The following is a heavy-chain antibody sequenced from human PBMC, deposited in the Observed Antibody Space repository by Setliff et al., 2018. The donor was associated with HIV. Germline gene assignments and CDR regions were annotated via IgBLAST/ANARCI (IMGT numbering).Heavy chain of an antibody. CDR1: GFTFSSYE. Sequence: GSLRLSCAASGFTFSSYEMNWVRQAPGKGLEWVSYISSSGSTIYYADSVKGRFTISRDNAKNTLYLQMSSLRDEDTAVYYCVKSVGDFWNRGFDSWGQGTQVTVSS. V-gene: IGHV3-48*03. CDR2: ISSSGSTI. J-gene: IGHJ5*01. D-gene: IGHD3-3*01. CDR3: VKSVGDFWNRGFDS.